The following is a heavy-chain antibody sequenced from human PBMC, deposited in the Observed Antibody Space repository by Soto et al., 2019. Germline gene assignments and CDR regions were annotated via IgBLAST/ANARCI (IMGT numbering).Heavy chain of an antibody. Sequence: SETLSLSGSVSVYSVTSSDYYWAWILQPPGKGLEWIGSMFYSGLTYYNPSLKSRVTLSVDTSKNQFSVRLNSVTAADTAVYYCAPLSVSLSGPYGIHVWGQGTTVTVSS. J-gene: IGHJ6*02. CDR3: APLSVSLSGPYGIHV. V-gene: IGHV4-39*01. CDR2: MFYSGLT. CDR1: VYSVTSSDYY. D-gene: IGHD2-15*01.